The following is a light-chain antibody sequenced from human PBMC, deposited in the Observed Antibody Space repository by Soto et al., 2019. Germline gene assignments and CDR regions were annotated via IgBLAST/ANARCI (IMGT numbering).Light chain of an antibody. CDR1: QSISSW. Sequence: DIQMTQSPSTLYASVGDRVTITCRASQSISSWLAWYQQKPGKAPKLLIYDASSLESGVPSRFSGSGSGTEFTLTLSSLQPDDFATYYCQQYNSYSPSWTFGQGTKVEIK. CDR2: DAS. V-gene: IGKV1-5*01. J-gene: IGKJ1*01. CDR3: QQYNSYSPSWT.